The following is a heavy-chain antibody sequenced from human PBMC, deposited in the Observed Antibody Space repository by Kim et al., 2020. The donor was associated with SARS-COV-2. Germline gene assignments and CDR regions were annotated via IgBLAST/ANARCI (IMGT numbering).Heavy chain of an antibody. J-gene: IGHJ6*02. CDR3: ARWSSRDNCSDDYYYYYGIYV. Sequence: SVKVSCKASGGTFSSYAISWVRQAPGQGLEWMGRIIPILGIANYAQKFQGRVTITADKSTSTAYMELSSLRSEDKAVYYCARWSSRDNCSDDYYYYYGIYVWCQGTTVTVSS. V-gene: IGHV1-69*04. D-gene: IGHD1-20*01. CDR2: IIPILGIA. CDR1: GGTFSSYA.